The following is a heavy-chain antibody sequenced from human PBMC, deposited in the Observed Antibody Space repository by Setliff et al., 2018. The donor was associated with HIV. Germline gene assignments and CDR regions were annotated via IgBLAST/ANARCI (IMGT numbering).Heavy chain of an antibody. CDR2: IFSSGTT. V-gene: IGHV4-4*07. J-gene: IGHJ6*03. CDR3: AREGWSDHYYYYMDV. D-gene: IGHD2-15*01. Sequence: PSETLSLTCSVSGGSISSYYWNWIRQPAGKGLEWIGRIFSSGTTNYNPSLQSRITMSVDTSKNQFSLKLNSVTAADTAVYYCAREGWSDHYYYYMDVWDKGTMVTVS. CDR1: GGSISSYY.